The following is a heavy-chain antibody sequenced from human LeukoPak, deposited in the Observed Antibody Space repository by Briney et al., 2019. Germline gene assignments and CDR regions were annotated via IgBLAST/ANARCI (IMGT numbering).Heavy chain of an antibody. D-gene: IGHD2-2*01. J-gene: IGHJ4*02. CDR1: GFTFSSYA. CDR2: INWNGGST. V-gene: IGHV3-20*04. CDR3: ARGYCSSTSCYFDY. Sequence: GGSLRLSCAASGFTFSSYAMSWVRQAPGKGLEWVSGINWNGGSTGYADSVKGRFTISRDNAKNSLYLQMNSLRAEDTALYYCARGYCSSTSCYFDYWGQGTLVTVSS.